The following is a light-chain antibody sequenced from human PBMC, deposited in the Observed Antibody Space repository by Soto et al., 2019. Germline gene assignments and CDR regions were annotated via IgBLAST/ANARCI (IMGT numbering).Light chain of an antibody. CDR3: QRRSNRHSIT. CDR2: DAS. Sequence: EIVWTQSPATLSLSPGERATLSCRASQSVGTYLAWYQHKPGQGPRLLIYDASRRASGIPARFSCSGSGSGITSTISSLEPEDVAFYVGQRRSNRHSITFGQGTRREIK. CDR1: QSVGTY. V-gene: IGKV3D-11*02. J-gene: IGKJ5*01.